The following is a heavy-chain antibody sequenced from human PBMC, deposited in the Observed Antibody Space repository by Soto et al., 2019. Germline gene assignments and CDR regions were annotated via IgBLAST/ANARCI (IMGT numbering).Heavy chain of an antibody. J-gene: IGHJ5*02. D-gene: IGHD5-12*01. CDR2: INSDGSSA. CDR1: GVTLSHYW. V-gene: IGHV3-74*01. Sequence: XGSLRLSCAASGVTLSHYWMHWVRQVPGKGLVWVARINSDGSSANYADSVKGRFTVSRDNAKTTLYLHMNSLRAEDTALYYCARDAFRGYDTGGWFDHWGQGTLVTVSS. CDR3: ARDAFRGYDTGGWFDH.